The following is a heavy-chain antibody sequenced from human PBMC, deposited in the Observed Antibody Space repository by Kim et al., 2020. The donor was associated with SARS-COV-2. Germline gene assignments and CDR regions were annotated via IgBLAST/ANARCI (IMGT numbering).Heavy chain of an antibody. CDR1: GYSFPSYD. CDR2: MNPNSANT. V-gene: IGHV1-8*01. Sequence: ASVKVSCKASGYSFPSYDINWVRQATGQGLEWVGWMNPNSANTGYGQRFQGRVTMTRNTSISTAYMELSSLRSDDTAVYYCTRGGGYCGGGSCPYYFDYWGHGTLVTVSS. D-gene: IGHD2-15*01. CDR3: TRGGGYCGGGSCPYYFDY. J-gene: IGHJ4*01.